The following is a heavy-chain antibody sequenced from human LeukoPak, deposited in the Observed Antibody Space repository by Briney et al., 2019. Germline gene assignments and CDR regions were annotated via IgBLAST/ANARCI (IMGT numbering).Heavy chain of an antibody. J-gene: IGHJ4*02. CDR3: ARSSGAYGDYYFDY. D-gene: IGHD4-17*01. V-gene: IGHV4-31*03. CDR2: IHFSGST. Sequence: PSQTLSLTCTVSGGSITSGGYYWSWIRQLPGKGLEWIGYIHFSGSTYYNPSLKSRLTMSVDTSKSQFSLKLSSVTAADTAVYYCARSSGAYGDYYFDYWGQGNLVTVSS. CDR1: GGSITSGGYY.